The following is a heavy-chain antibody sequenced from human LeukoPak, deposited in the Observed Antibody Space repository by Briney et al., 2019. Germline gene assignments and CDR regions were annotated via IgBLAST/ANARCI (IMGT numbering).Heavy chain of an antibody. V-gene: IGHV3-23*01. J-gene: IGHJ4*02. D-gene: IGHD2-2*01. CDR2: ISGSGGST. CDR1: GFTFSRYG. CDR3: AKDHPSHIVVVPAPSDY. Sequence: GGTLRLSCAASGFTFSRYGMSWVGQAPGKGVERVSAISGSGGSTYYADSVKGGCTISRENLKKTLYMQMKRVRAEDTAVYYCAKDHPSHIVVVPAPSDYWGQGTLVTVSS.